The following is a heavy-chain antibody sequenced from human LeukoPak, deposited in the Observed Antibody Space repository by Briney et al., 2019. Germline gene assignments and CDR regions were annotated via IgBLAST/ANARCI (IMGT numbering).Heavy chain of an antibody. CDR3: ARLRQTSYNWNDP. CDR2: ISSSSSTI. D-gene: IGHD3-16*01. V-gene: IGHV3-48*04. Sequence: PGGSLRLSCAASGFTFSSYSMNWVRQAPGKGLEWVSYISSSSSTIYYADSVKGRFTISRDNAKNSLYLQMNSLRAEDTAVYYCARLRQTSYNWNDPWGQGTLVTVSS. CDR1: GFTFSSYS. J-gene: IGHJ5*02.